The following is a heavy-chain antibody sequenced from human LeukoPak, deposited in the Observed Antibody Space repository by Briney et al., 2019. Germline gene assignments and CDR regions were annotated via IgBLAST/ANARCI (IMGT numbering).Heavy chain of an antibody. CDR3: ACCHITIFGVVSNAFDI. Sequence: SETLSLTCTVSGGSISSGGYYWSWIRQHPGKGLEWIGHIYYSGSTYYNPSLKSRVTISVDTSKNQFSLKLSSVTAADTAVYYCACCHITIFGVVSNAFDIWGQGTMVTVSS. D-gene: IGHD3-3*01. CDR1: GGSISSGGYY. J-gene: IGHJ3*02. CDR2: IYYSGST. V-gene: IGHV4-31*03.